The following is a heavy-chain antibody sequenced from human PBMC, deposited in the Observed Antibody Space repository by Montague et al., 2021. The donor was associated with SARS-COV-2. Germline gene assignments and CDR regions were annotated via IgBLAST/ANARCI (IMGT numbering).Heavy chain of an antibody. CDR3: VRVVDNRVRDY. Sequence: SETLSLTCSVSGYSISSGYYWGWLRQPPGKVLECVGCISYIGKTYYSPSLKSRLTISLDSSKNQFSLQARSVTAADTAVYYCVRVVDNRVRDYWGQGTLVTVSS. CDR2: ISYIGKT. J-gene: IGHJ4*02. CDR1: GYSISSGYY. V-gene: IGHV4-38-2*02. D-gene: IGHD2-21*01.